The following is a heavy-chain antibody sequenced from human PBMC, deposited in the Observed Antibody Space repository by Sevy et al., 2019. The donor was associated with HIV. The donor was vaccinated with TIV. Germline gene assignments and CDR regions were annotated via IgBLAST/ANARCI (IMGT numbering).Heavy chain of an antibody. J-gene: IGHJ4*02. CDR1: GYSFTSHW. Sequence: GESLKISCKGSGYSFTSHWLGWVRPVPGKGVEWMGIIYPDDSDTKYSPSFQGQVTFSADKSIRTAYLQWSSLKASGTAMYYWATSRSGYFDSSGYYIYWGQGTLVTVSS. D-gene: IGHD3-22*01. CDR3: ATSRSGYFDSSGYYIY. V-gene: IGHV5-51*01. CDR2: IYPDDSDT.